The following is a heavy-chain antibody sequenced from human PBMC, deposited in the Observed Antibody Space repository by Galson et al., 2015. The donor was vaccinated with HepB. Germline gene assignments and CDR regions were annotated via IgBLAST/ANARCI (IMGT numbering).Heavy chain of an antibody. CDR1: GGTFSSYA. J-gene: IGHJ6*02. CDR2: TIPIFGTA. V-gene: IGHV1-69*13. Sequence: SVKVSCKASGGTFSSYAISWVRQAPGQGLEWMGGTIPIFGTANYAQKFQGRVTITADESTSTAYMELSSLRSEDTAVYYCARDYGYSYGRYYYYYGMDVWGQGTTVTVSS. D-gene: IGHD5-18*01. CDR3: ARDYGYSYGRYYYYYGMDV.